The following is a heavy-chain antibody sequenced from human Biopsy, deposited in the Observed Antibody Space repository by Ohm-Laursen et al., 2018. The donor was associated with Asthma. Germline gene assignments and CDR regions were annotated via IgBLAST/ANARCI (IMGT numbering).Heavy chain of an antibody. J-gene: IGHJ3*02. CDR2: LDPSDSYT. D-gene: IGHD6-13*01. CDR1: GYSFTSYW. V-gene: IGHV5-10-1*01. Sequence: ESLKISCKGSGYSFTSYWITWVRQMPGKGLEWMGRLDPSDSYTNYRPSFQGHVTITADKSISTAYLQWSSLKASDTAIYYCAGGEGGYSFDIWGQGTMVTVSS. CDR3: AGGEGGYSFDI.